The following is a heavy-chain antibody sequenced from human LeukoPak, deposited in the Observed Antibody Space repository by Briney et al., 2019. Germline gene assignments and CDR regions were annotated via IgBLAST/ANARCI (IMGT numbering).Heavy chain of an antibody. CDR3: AREGIAAAGTNWFDP. V-gene: IGHV3-30*04. CDR2: ISYDGSNK. Sequence: PGGSLRLSCAASGFTFSSYAMHWVGQAPGKGLEGGAVISYDGSNKYYADSVKGRFTISRDNSKNTLYLQMNSLRAEDTAVYYCAREGIAAAGTNWFDPWGQGTLVTVSS. D-gene: IGHD6-13*01. CDR1: GFTFSSYA. J-gene: IGHJ5*02.